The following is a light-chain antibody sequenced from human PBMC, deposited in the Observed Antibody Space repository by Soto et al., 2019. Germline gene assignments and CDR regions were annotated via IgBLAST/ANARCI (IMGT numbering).Light chain of an antibody. V-gene: IGKV1-39*01. CDR1: RSITTY. J-gene: IGKJ1*01. CDR2: SSS. CDR3: QQSYSSPQT. Sequence: DIQMTQSPSSLSASVGDRVTITCRASRSITTYLNWYQQRPGKAPNLLIYSSSSLQSGVPSRFSGSGSGTDFALTITSLQVEDFATYYCQQSYSSPQTFGQGTKVDIK.